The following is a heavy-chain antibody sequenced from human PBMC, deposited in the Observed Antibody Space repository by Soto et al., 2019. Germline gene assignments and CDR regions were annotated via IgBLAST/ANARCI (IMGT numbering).Heavy chain of an antibody. V-gene: IGHV1-18*01. CDR3: ARVNTIFGVVITIIDY. CDR1: GYTFTSYG. CDR2: ISAYNGNT. J-gene: IGHJ4*02. D-gene: IGHD3-3*01. Sequence: ASVKVSCKASGYTFTSYGISWVRQAPGQGLEWMGWISAYNGNTNYAQKLQGRVTMTTDTSTSKAYMELRSLRSDDTAVYYCARVNTIFGVVITIIDYWGQGTLVTVSS.